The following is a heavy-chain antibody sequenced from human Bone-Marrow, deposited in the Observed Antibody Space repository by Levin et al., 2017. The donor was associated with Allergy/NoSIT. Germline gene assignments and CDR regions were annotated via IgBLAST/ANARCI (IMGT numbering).Heavy chain of an antibody. J-gene: IGHJ4*02. CDR1: GFTFSSYS. CDR3: ASSRLLQLLYFDY. CDR2: ISSSSSYI. D-gene: IGHD2-2*01. Sequence: GGSLRLSCAASGFTFSSYSMNWVRQAPGKGLEWVSSISSSSSYIYYADSVKGRFTISRDNAKNSLYLQMNSLRAEDTAVYYCASSRLLQLLYFDYWGQGTLVTVSS. V-gene: IGHV3-21*01.